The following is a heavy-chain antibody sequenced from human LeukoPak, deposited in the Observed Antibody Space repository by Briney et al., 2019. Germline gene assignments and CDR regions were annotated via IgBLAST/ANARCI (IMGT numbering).Heavy chain of an antibody. Sequence: GESLKISCKGSGYSFASYWIGWVRQMPGKGLEWMGVIYPGDSDTRYSPSFQGQVTISADKSISTAYLHWSSLKASDTATYYCAREEYRSGWFHDYWGQGTLVTVSS. J-gene: IGHJ4*02. CDR3: AREEYRSGWFHDY. D-gene: IGHD6-19*01. V-gene: IGHV5-51*01. CDR2: IYPGDSDT. CDR1: GYSFASYW.